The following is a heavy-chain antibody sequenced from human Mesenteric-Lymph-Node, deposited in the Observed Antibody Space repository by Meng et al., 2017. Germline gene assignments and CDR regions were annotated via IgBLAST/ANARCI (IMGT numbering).Heavy chain of an antibody. CDR3: ARDYYDSSGYSALDY. D-gene: IGHD3-22*01. CDR1: GFTFSSYG. J-gene: IGHJ4*02. Sequence: GESLKISCVASGFTFSSYGMHWVRQAPGTGLEWVAVIWYDGSNKYYADSVKGRFTISRDNSKNTLYLQMNSLRAEDTAVYYCARDYYDSSGYSALDYWGQGTLVTVSS. CDR2: IWYDGSNK. V-gene: IGHV3-33*08.